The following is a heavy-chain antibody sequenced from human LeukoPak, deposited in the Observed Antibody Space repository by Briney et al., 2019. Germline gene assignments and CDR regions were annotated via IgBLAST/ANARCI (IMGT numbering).Heavy chain of an antibody. CDR2: ISSSSSTI. CDR1: GFTFSSYS. CDR3: ARVPRARGSEGFDY. D-gene: IGHD3-10*01. J-gene: IGHJ4*02. V-gene: IGHV3-48*04. Sequence: GGSLRLSCAASGFTFSSYSMNWVRQAPGKGLEWVSYISSSSSTIYYADSVKGRFTISRDNAKNSLYLQMNSLRAEDTAVYYCARVPRARGSEGFDYWGQGTLVTVSS.